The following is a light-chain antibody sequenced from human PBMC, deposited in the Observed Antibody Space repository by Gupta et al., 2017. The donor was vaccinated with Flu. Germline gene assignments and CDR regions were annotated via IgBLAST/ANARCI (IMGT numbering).Light chain of an antibody. V-gene: IGKV4-1*01. CDR2: WAS. CDR3: QQYYSTPWT. J-gene: IGKJ1*01. CDR1: QSVLSSANNKNY. Sequence: SLGERAPINCKSSQSVLSSANNKNYLAWYQQKPGQPPKLLIYWASTRESGVPDRFSGSGSGTDFTLTISSLQAEDVAVYYCQQYYSTPWTFGQGTKVEIK.